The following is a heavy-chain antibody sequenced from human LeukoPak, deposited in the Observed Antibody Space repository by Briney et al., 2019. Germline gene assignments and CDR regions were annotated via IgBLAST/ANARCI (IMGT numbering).Heavy chain of an antibody. Sequence: GASVKVSCKASGYTFTGYYMHWVRQAPGQGLEWMGWINPNSGGTNYVQKFQGRVTMTRDTSISTAYMELSRLRSDDTAVYYCARDRVVVVPAATAYYYYGMDVWGQGTTVTVSS. CDR2: INPNSGGT. V-gene: IGHV1-2*02. J-gene: IGHJ6*02. D-gene: IGHD2-2*01. CDR1: GYTFTGYY. CDR3: ARDRVVVVPAATAYYYYGMDV.